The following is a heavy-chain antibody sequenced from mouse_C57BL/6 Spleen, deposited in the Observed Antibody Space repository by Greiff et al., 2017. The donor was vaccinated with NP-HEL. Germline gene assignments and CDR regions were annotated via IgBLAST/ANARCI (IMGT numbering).Heavy chain of an antibody. Sequence: EVKLVESEGGLVQPGSSMKLSCTASGFTFSDYYMAWVRQVPEKGLEWVANINYDGSSTYYLDSLKSRFIISRDNAKNILYLQMSSLKSEDTATYYCARDHGNYVYFDVWGTGTTVTVSS. J-gene: IGHJ1*03. CDR3: ARDHGNYVYFDV. D-gene: IGHD2-1*01. CDR1: GFTFSDYY. CDR2: INYDGSST. V-gene: IGHV5-16*01.